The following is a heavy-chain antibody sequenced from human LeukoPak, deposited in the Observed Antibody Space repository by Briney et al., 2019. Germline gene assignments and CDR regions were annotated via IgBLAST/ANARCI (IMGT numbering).Heavy chain of an antibody. V-gene: IGHV3-74*01. CDR2: INNDGSGT. D-gene: IGHD2-15*01. Sequence: GGSLRLSCAASGFTFSSYWMHWVRQAPGKGPVWVSRINNDGSGTTYADSMKGRFTISRDDAKNTLYLQMNSLRAEDTAVYYCVRGGESTWSWGQGTLVTVSS. CDR3: VRGGESTWS. J-gene: IGHJ5*02. CDR1: GFTFSSYW.